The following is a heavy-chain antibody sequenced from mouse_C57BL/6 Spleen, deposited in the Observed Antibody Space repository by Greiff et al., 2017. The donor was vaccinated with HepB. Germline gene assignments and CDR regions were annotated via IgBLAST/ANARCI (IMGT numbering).Heavy chain of an antibody. CDR2: IYPGSGST. D-gene: IGHD1-1*01. CDR1: GYTFTSYW. J-gene: IGHJ1*03. Sequence: QVQLQQPGAELVKPGASVKMSCKASGYTFTSYWITWVKQRPGQGLEWIGDIYPGSGSTNYNEKFKSKATLTVDTSSSTAYMQLSSLTSEDSAVYYCARGKCDSSSYWYLDDWGTGTTVTVSS. V-gene: IGHV1-55*01. CDR3: ARGKCDSSSYWYLDD.